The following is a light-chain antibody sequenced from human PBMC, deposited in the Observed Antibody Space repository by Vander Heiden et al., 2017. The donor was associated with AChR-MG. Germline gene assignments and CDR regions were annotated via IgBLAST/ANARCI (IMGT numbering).Light chain of an antibody. V-gene: IGLV1-44*01. CDR2: NDN. Sequence: QSVLTQPPSASGTPGQRVTISCSGRSSNIGSSTVNWYQQLPGTAPKLLIYNDNQRPSGVTDRFSGSKSGTSASLAISGLQSEDEADYYCAAWDDSLNGRVFGGGTKLTVL. CDR1: SSNIGSST. J-gene: IGLJ3*02. CDR3: AAWDDSLNGRV.